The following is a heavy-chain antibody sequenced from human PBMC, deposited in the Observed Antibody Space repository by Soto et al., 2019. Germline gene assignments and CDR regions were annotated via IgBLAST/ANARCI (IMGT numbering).Heavy chain of an antibody. V-gene: IGHV1-2*04. D-gene: IGHD5-12*01. J-gene: IGHJ4*02. CDR1: GYTFTGYY. CDR2: INPNSGGT. Sequence: ASVKVSCKASGYTFTGYYMHWVRQAPGQGLEWMGWINPNSGGTNYAQKFQGWVTMTRDTSISTAYMELSRLRSDDTAVYFCARDRRDGYKRYFEFWGQGNQVTVSS. CDR3: ARDRRDGYKRYFEF.